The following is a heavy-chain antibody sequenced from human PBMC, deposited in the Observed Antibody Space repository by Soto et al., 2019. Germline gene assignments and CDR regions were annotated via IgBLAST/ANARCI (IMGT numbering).Heavy chain of an antibody. D-gene: IGHD3-3*02. CDR2: IFYLGSS. J-gene: IGHJ5*02. V-gene: IGHV4-39*01. CDR3: ARHSLALRKNNWFDP. CDR1: GDSIISSDFY. Sequence: PSETLSLTCTVSGDSIISSDFYWGWFRHPAGKGLEWIGSIFYLGSSYYNPSLKSRVTLSVDTSKNQYSLRLRSVTAADTALYFCARHSLALRKNNWFDPWGQGIMVTVSS.